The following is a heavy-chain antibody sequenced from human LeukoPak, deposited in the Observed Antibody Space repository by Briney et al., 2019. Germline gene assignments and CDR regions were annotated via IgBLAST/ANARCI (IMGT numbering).Heavy chain of an antibody. V-gene: IGHV3-9*01. CDR1: GFTFDDYA. J-gene: IGHJ4*02. CDR3: AKDMSRNLNGYNG. Sequence: PGGSLRFSCAASGFTFDDYAMHWVRQAPGKGLEWVSGISWNSGSIGYADSVKGRFTISRDNAKNSLYLQMNSLRAEDTALYYCAKDMSRNLNGYNGWGQGTLVTVSS. D-gene: IGHD5-24*01. CDR2: ISWNSGSI.